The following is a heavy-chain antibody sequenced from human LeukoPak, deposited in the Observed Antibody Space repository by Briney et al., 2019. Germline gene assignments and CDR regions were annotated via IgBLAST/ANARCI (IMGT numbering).Heavy chain of an antibody. V-gene: IGHV3-23*01. CDR2: ISGSGGST. J-gene: IGHJ3*02. Sequence: PGGSLRLPCAASGSTLSSYEMNWVRQAPGKGLEWVSAISGSGGSTYYADAVKGRFTISRDNSKNTLYLQMNSLRAEDTAVYYCARDQGSGYHGDAFDTWGQGTMVTVSS. CDR1: GSTLSSYE. CDR3: ARDQGSGYHGDAFDT. D-gene: IGHD5-12*01.